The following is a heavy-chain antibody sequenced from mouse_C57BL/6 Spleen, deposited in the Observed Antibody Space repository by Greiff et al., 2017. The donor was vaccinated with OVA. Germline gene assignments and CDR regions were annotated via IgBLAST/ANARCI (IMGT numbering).Heavy chain of an antibody. V-gene: IGHV1-76*01. J-gene: IGHJ2*01. CDR3: ARSKNWAFDY. CDR1: GYTFTDYY. CDR2: IYPGSGNT. D-gene: IGHD4-1*01. Sequence: QVQLQQSGAELVRPGASVKLSCKASGYTFTDYYINWVKQRPGQGLEWIARIYPGSGNTYYNEKFKGKATLTAEKSSSTAYMQLSSLTSEDSAVYFCARSKNWAFDYWGQGTTLTVSS.